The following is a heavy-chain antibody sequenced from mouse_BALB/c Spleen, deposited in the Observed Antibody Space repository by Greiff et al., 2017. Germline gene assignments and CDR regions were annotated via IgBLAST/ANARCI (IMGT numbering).Heavy chain of an antibody. CDR1: GFTFSSYA. V-gene: IGHV5-6-5*01. J-gene: IGHJ2*01. CDR2: ISSGGST. CDR3: ARGRGGNYVFDY. Sequence: EVLVVESGGGLVKPGGSLKLSCAASGFTFSSYAMSWVRQTPEKRLEWVASISSGGSTYYPDSVKGRFTISRDNARNILYLQMSSLRSEDTAMYYCARGRGGNYVFDYWGQGTTLTVSS. D-gene: IGHD2-1*01.